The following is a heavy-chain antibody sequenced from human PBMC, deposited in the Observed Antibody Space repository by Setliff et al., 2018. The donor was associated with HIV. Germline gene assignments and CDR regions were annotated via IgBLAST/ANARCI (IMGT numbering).Heavy chain of an antibody. CDR1: GGSISSSTYY. CDR2: IKEDGSRR. Sequence: PSETLSLTCTVSGGSISSSTYYWGWIRQPPGKGLEWVASIKEDGSRRDYVDSVKGRFTITRDNAKNSLFLQLSSLRTEDTAVYYCTRDFMGYWGQGTLVTVSS. J-gene: IGHJ4*02. V-gene: IGHV3-7*01. CDR3: TRDFMGY.